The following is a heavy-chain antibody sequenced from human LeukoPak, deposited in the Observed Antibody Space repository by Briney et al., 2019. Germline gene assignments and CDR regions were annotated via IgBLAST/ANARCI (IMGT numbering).Heavy chain of an antibody. CDR2: IYYSGST. CDR3: ARLYGFWSGQTYGMDV. CDR1: GGSISSGGYY. Sequence: SETLSLTCTVSGGSISSGGYYWSWIRQHPGKGLEWIGYIYYSGSTNYNPSLKSRVTISVDTSKNQFSLKLSSVTAADTAVYYCARLYGFWSGQTYGMDVWGQGTTVTVSS. V-gene: IGHV4-61*08. D-gene: IGHD3-3*01. J-gene: IGHJ6*02.